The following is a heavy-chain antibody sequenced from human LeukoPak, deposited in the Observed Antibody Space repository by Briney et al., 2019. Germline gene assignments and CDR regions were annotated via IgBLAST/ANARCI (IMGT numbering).Heavy chain of an antibody. Sequence: GGSLRLSCASSGFTFKNYAMSWVRKAPGKGLEWVSASSGSGGSTYYADSVKGRFTVSRDNSKSTLYLQMNSLRAEDTAVYYCAKYVDIVATISEYFDYWGRGTLVTVSS. CDR1: GFTFKNYA. CDR3: AKYVDIVATISEYFDY. J-gene: IGHJ4*02. D-gene: IGHD5-12*01. CDR2: SSGSGGST. V-gene: IGHV3-23*01.